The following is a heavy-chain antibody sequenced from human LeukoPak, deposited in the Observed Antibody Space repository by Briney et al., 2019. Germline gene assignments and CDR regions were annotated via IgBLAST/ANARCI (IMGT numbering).Heavy chain of an antibody. CDR2: INHSGST. CDR1: GGSFSGYY. CDR3: ARGYSSGWYSVGVYNWFDP. J-gene: IGHJ5*02. V-gene: IGHV4-34*01. Sequence: PSETLSLTCAVYGGSFSGYYWSWIRQPPGKGLEWIGEINHSGSTNYNPSLKSRVTISVDTSKNQFSLKLSSVTAAVTAVYYCARGYSSGWYSVGVYNWFDPWGQGTLVTVSS. D-gene: IGHD6-19*01.